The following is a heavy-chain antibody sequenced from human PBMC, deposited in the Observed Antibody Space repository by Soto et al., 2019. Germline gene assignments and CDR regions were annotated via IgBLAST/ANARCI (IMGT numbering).Heavy chain of an antibody. J-gene: IGHJ4*02. Sequence: PGESLKISCAASCFSFRDYFMSWLRQAPGKGLEWVSYIGPYGNSIYYADSVKGRFTISRDDATKSLHLHMNSLRTDDTAVYYCARDDHTYGVYWGQGTPVTVSS. V-gene: IGHV3-11*01. CDR2: IGPYGNSI. D-gene: IGHD2-21*01. CDR3: ARDDHTYGVY. CDR1: CFSFRDYF.